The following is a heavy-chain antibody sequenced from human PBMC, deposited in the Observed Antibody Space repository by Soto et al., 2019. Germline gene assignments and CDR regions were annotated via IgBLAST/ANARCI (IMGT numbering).Heavy chain of an antibody. CDR1: GFTFSSYA. Sequence: GGSLRLSCAASGFTFSSYAMHWVRQAPGKGLEWVAVISYDGSNKYYADSVKGRFTISRDNSKNTLYLQMNSLRAEDTAVYYCARGYPPGVVAYRGIGLLDYWGQGTLVTVSS. V-gene: IGHV3-30-3*01. CDR3: ARGYPPGVVAYRGIGLLDY. J-gene: IGHJ4*02. D-gene: IGHD3-22*01. CDR2: ISYDGSNK.